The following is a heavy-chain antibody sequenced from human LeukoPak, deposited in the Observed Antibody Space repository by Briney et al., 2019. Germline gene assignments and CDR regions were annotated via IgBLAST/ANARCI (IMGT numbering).Heavy chain of an antibody. CDR2: IRYDGSNK. Sequence: GGSLRLSCAASGFTFSSYWMSWVRQAPGKGLEWVAFIRYDGSNKYYADSVKGRFTVSRDNSKNTLYLQMNSLRAEDTAMYYCAKVAAKGYCSSTSCPIDDYWGQGTLVTVSS. D-gene: IGHD2-2*01. CDR1: GFTFSSYW. CDR3: AKVAAKGYCSSTSCPIDDY. V-gene: IGHV3-30*02. J-gene: IGHJ4*02.